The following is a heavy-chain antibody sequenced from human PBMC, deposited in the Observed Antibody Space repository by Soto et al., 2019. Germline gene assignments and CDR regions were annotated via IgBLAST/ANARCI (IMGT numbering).Heavy chain of an antibody. V-gene: IGHV3-23*01. D-gene: IGHD1-26*01. J-gene: IGHJ4*02. CDR1: GFTFSSYA. CDR2: ISGSGGST. Sequence: EVQLLESGGGLVQPGGSLRLSCAASGFTFSSYAMSWVRQAPGKGLEWVSAISGSGGSTYYADSVKGRFTISRDNSKNPLYLQMNRRGAEDTGVDYCAKLVGGGGLDYWGQGTLVTVSS. CDR3: AKLVGGGGLDY.